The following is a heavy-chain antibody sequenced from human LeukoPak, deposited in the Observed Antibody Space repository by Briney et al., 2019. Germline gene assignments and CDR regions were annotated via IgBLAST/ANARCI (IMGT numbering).Heavy chain of an antibody. CDR2: IYPGDSDT. D-gene: IGHD6-6*01. J-gene: IGHJ4*02. CDR3: ATSFSTSRFDY. CDR1: GYSFSSYW. V-gene: IGHV5-51*01. Sequence: GESLKISCKGSGYSFSSYWIGWVRQMPGKGLEWMGIIYPGDSDTRYSPSFQGQVTILADKSISTAYLQWSSLKASDTAMYYCATSFSTSRFDYWGQGTLVTVSS.